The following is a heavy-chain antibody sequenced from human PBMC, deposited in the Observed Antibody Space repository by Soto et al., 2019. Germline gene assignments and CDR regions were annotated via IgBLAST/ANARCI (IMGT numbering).Heavy chain of an antibody. Sequence: ASVKVSCKANGYTFRNYAIHWVRQARGQGLEWMGWINGGNGNTKYSQKFQGRVTITRDTSASTAYMELSSLRSEDTAVYYCARDGPIYDILSARYFYGMDVWGQGTTVTVSS. CDR2: INGGNGNT. J-gene: IGHJ6*02. D-gene: IGHD3-9*01. V-gene: IGHV1-3*01. CDR3: ARDGPIYDILSARYFYGMDV. CDR1: GYTFRNYA.